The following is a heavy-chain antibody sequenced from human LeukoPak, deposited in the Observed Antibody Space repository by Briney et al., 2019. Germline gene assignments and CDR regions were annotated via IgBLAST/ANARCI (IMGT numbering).Heavy chain of an antibody. CDR1: GGSISSYY. J-gene: IGHJ6*03. CDR2: IYTSGST. Sequence: SETLSLTCTVSGGSISSYYWSWIRQPAGKRLKWIGRIYTSGSTNYNPSLKSRVTMSVDTSKNQFSLKLRSVTAADTAVYYCARALTTLYYYYMDVWGKGTTVTVSS. V-gene: IGHV4-4*07. CDR3: ARALTTLYYYYMDV. D-gene: IGHD4-11*01.